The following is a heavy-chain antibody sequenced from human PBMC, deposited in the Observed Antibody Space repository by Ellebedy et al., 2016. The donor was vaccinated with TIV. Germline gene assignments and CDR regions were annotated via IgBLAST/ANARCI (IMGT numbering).Heavy chain of an antibody. CDR3: ARDRSGGGGSGHYYYGMDV. V-gene: IGHV4-39*07. D-gene: IGHD2-15*01. CDR2: IYYSGST. Sequence: SETLSLXXTVSGGSISRSSYYWGWIRQPPGKGLEWIASIYYSGSTYYNPSLKSRVNISVDTSKNQLSLKLSTVTAADTAVYYCARDRSGGGGSGHYYYGMDVWGQGTTVTVSS. CDR1: GGSISRSSYY. J-gene: IGHJ6*02.